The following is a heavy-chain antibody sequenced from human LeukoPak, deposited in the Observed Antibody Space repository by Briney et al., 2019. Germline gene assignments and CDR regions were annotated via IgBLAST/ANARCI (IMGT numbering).Heavy chain of an antibody. Sequence: GGSLRLPCAASGFTFSDYYMSWIRQAPGKGLEWVSYISSSGSTIYYADSVKGRFTISRDNAKNSLYLQMNSLRAEDTAVYYCARDSRSGSYRRRHYYYYYGMDVWGQGTTVTVSS. CDR2: ISSSGSTI. V-gene: IGHV3-11*01. J-gene: IGHJ6*02. D-gene: IGHD3-10*01. CDR1: GFTFSDYY. CDR3: ARDSRSGSYRRRHYYYYYGMDV.